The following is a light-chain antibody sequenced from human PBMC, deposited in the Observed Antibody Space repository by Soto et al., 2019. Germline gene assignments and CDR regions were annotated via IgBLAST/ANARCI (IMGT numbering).Light chain of an antibody. V-gene: IGLV3-21*02. CDR3: QMWDGSSEHVV. CDR2: DND. Sequence: SYELTQTPSVSVAPGQTAMITCAGNSIRIQDVHWYQQKPVQAPVLVVHDNDDRPSGIPERFSGSKPGDMATLTINRVEAGDEADYYSQMWDGSSEHVVFCGGTKVTVL. CDR1: SIRIQD. J-gene: IGLJ2*01.